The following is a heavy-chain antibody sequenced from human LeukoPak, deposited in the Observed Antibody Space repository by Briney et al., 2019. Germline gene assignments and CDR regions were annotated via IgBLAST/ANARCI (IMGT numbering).Heavy chain of an antibody. D-gene: IGHD2-15*01. CDR1: GGSISSYY. V-gene: IGHV4-4*07. J-gene: IGHJ5*02. CDR2: IYTSGST. CDR3: ARDPCSGGSCYAWFDP. Sequence: SETLSLTCTVSGGSISSYYWSWIRQPAGKGLEWIGRIYTSGSTNYNPSLKSRVTMSVDTSKNQFSLKLSSVTAADTAVYYCARDPCSGGSCYAWFDPWGQGTLVTVSS.